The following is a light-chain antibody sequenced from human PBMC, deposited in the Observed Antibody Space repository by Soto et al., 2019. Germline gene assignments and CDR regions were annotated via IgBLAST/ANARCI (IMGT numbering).Light chain of an antibody. V-gene: IGLV3-1*01. CDR1: KLGDNY. J-gene: IGLJ2*01. CDR2: QDI. CDR3: QAWDSSTGVV. Sequence: SYELTQPPSVSVSPGQTASITCSGDKLGDNYACWYQQKPGQSPVLVIYQDIKRPSGIPERFSGSNSGITATLTISGTQAMDEADYYCQAWDSSTGVVFGGGTKLTVL.